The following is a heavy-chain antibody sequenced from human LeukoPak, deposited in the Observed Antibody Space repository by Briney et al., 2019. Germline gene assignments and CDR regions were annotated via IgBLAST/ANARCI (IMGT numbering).Heavy chain of an antibody. Sequence: GGSLRLSCAASGFTFSDHYMAWIRQAPGKGLEWVSFISRSGDTIKCADSVKGRFTISRDNAKNSLYLQMNSLRVEDTAVYYCARGDSPYTNFGVIIMAGFDYWGQGTLVTVSS. CDR3: ARGDSPYTNFGVIIMAGFDY. V-gene: IGHV3-11*04. J-gene: IGHJ4*02. CDR1: GFTFSDHY. CDR2: ISRSGDTI. D-gene: IGHD3-3*01.